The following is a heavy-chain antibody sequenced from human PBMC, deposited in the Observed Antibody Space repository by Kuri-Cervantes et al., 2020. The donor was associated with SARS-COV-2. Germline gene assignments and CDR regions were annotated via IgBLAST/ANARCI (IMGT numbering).Heavy chain of an antibody. CDR1: GFSFSPYG. J-gene: IGHJ4*02. Sequence: GGSLRLSCAASGFSFSPYGMYWVRQAPGKGLEWVAVISYDGSDKYYADSVKGRFIISRDNAKTSLYLQMNSLKPEDTAVYYCAREEGGELGEAFDYWGQGALVTVSS. CDR3: AREEGGELGEAFDY. CDR2: ISYDGSDK. V-gene: IGHV3-30*12. D-gene: IGHD7-27*01.